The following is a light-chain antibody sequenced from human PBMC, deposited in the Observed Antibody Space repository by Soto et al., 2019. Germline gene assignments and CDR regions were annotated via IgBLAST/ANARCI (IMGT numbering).Light chain of an antibody. CDR2: DAS. J-gene: IGKJ1*01. CDR1: QSFSIH. Sequence: ETVMTQSPGTLSVSLGERATLSCRASQSFSIHLAWYQQKPGQAPRLLIYDASYRAPGIPARFSGSGSGTDFTLTISSLEAEDSAVYYCQLRGSWPVMFGEGTKVDIK. V-gene: IGKV3-11*01. CDR3: QLRGSWPVM.